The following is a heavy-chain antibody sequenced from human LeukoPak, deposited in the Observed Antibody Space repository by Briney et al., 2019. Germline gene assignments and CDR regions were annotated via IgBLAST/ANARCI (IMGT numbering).Heavy chain of an antibody. CDR1: GGSISGYY. D-gene: IGHD6-13*01. CDR3: ARGYSSSWNYFDY. Sequence: SETLSLTCTVSGGSISGYYWSGIRQPPGKGLEWIGYVFDSGGTNYNPSLKSRVTISVDTSKKQFSLKLSSVTAADTAVYYCARGYSSSWNYFDYWGQGTLVTVSS. CDR2: VFDSGGT. V-gene: IGHV4-59*01. J-gene: IGHJ4*02.